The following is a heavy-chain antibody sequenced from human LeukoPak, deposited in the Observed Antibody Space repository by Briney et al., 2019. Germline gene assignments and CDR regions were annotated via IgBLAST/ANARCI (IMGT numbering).Heavy chain of an antibody. CDR2: ISSSGSTI. Sequence: GGSLRLSCAASGFTFSSYEMNWVRQAPGKGLEWVSYISSSGSTIYYADSVKGRFTISRDNAKNSLYLQMNSLRAEDTAVYYCARVTLYSSSSSDYWGQGNPGHRLL. CDR1: GFTFSSYE. CDR3: ARVTLYSSSSSDY. V-gene: IGHV3-48*03. J-gene: IGHJ4*02. D-gene: IGHD6-6*01.